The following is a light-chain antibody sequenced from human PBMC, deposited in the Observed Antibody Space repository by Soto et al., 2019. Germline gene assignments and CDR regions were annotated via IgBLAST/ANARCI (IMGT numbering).Light chain of an antibody. CDR1: QSISSW. J-gene: IGKJ2*01. CDR2: DAS. V-gene: IGKV1-5*01. CDR3: QQYNSYSPT. Sequence: DIQMTQSPSTLSASVGDRGTITCRASQSISSWLAWYQQKSGKAPKLLIYDASSLESGVPSRFSGSGSGTEFTLTISSLQPDDFATYYCQQYNSYSPTFGQGTKLEIK.